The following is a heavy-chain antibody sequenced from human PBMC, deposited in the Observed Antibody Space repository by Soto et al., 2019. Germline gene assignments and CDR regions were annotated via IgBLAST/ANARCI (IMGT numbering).Heavy chain of an antibody. J-gene: IGHJ6*03. CDR1: GFTFSSYW. CDR2: IKQDGSEK. Sequence: PGGSLRLSCAASGFTFSSYWMSWVRQAPGKGLEWVANIKQDGSEKYYVDSVKGRFTISRDNAKNSLYLQMNSLRAEDTAVYYCARDHYGALLYYYYYMDVWGKGTTVTVSS. CDR3: ARDHYGALLYYYYYMDV. V-gene: IGHV3-7*01. D-gene: IGHD4-17*01.